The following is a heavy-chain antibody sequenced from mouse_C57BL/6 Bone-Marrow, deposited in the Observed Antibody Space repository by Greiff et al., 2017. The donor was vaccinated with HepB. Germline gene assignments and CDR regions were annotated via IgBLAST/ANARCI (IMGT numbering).Heavy chain of an antibody. J-gene: IGHJ1*03. CDR2: IHPNSGST. V-gene: IGHV1-64*01. Sequence: VKLQQPGAELVKPGASVKLSCKASGYTFTSYWMHWVKQRPGQGLEWIGMIHPNSGSTNYNEKFKSKATLTVDKSSSTAYMQLSSLTSEDSAVYYCATVYYYGSSYAYWYFDVWGTGTTVTVSS. D-gene: IGHD1-1*01. CDR3: ATVYYYGSSYAYWYFDV. CDR1: GYTFTSYW.